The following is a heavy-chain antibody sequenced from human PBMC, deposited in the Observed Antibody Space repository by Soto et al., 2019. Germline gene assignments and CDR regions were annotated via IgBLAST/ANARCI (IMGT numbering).Heavy chain of an antibody. CDR1: GGSVSSGSYY. CDR3: ARDYASRIGGSGNGFDY. CDR2: IYYSGIT. D-gene: IGHD1-26*01. Sequence: QVQLQESGPGLVKPSETLSLTCTVSGGSVSSGSYYWSWIRQPPGKGLEWIGYIYYSGITDYNPSRKSRVAISVDTSKNQFSLKLRSVTAADTAVYYCARDYASRIGGSGNGFDYWGQGTLVTVSS. V-gene: IGHV4-61*01. J-gene: IGHJ4*02.